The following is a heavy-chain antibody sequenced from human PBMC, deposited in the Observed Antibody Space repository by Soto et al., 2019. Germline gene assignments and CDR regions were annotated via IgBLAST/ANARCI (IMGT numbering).Heavy chain of an antibody. V-gene: IGHV1-69*01. D-gene: IGHD5-12*01. CDR3: EFRDGHNYWLDAFDI. J-gene: IGHJ3*02. CDR2: IIPIFGTA. CDR1: GGTFSSNA. Sequence: QVQLVQSGAEVKKPGYSVRVSCKASGGTFSSNAVSWVRQAPGQGLEWMGGIIPIFGTANYAQKFQGRVTINADASQTTAYMELSSLRSEDTAVYCCEFRDGHNYWLDAFDIWGQGEMVTVSS.